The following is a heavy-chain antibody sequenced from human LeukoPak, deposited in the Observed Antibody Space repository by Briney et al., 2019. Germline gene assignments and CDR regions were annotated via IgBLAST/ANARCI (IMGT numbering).Heavy chain of an antibody. D-gene: IGHD3-22*01. CDR2: ISSSSSYI. J-gene: IGHJ4*02. CDR3: ARMHGITMIVVEFDY. Sequence: GGSLRLSCAASGFTFSSYSMNWVRQAPGKGLEWVSSISSSSSYIYYADSVKGRFTISRDNAKNSLYLQMNSLRAEDTAVYYCARMHGITMIVVEFDYWGQGTLVTVSS. CDR1: GFTFSSYS. V-gene: IGHV3-21*01.